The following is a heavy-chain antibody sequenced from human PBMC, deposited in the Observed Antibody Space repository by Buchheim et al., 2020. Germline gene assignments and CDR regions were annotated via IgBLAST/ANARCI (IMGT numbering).Heavy chain of an antibody. CDR2: IYHSGST. CDR1: GGSISSGGYS. CDR3: ARYDYVWGID. J-gene: IGHJ4*02. D-gene: IGHD3-16*01. Sequence: QLQLRESGSGLVKPSQTLSLTCAVSGGSISSGGYSWSWIRQPPGKGLEWIGYIYHSGSTYYNPSLKSRVTISVDRSKNQFSLKLSSVTAADTAVYYCARYDYVWGIDWGQGTL. V-gene: IGHV4-30-2*01.